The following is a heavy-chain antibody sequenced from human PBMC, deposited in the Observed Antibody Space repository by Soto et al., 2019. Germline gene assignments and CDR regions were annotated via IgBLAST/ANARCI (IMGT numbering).Heavy chain of an antibody. V-gene: IGHV3-30*19. Sequence: PGGSLRLSCAASGFTFSSYGMHWVRQAPGKGLEWVAVIWYDGSNKYYADSVKGRFTISRDNSKNTLYLQMNSLRAEDTAVYYCARDRGGYCISTSCPAVWYYGMDVWGQGTTVTVSS. J-gene: IGHJ6*02. CDR3: ARDRGGYCISTSCPAVWYYGMDV. D-gene: IGHD2-2*01. CDR2: IWYDGSNK. CDR1: GFTFSSYG.